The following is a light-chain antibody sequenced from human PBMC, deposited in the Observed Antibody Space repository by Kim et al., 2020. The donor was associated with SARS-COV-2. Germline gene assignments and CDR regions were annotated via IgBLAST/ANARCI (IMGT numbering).Light chain of an antibody. Sequence: VSPGARATLSCRASRSVSSNLAWYQQKPGQAPRLLIYGASTRATGIPARFSGSGSGTEFTLTISSLQSEDFAVYYCKQYNNWPLTFGGGTKVDIK. CDR2: GAS. CDR1: RSVSSN. CDR3: KQYNNWPLT. V-gene: IGKV3-15*01. J-gene: IGKJ4*01.